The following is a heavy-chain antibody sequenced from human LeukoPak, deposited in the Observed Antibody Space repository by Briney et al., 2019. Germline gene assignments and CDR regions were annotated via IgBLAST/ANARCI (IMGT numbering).Heavy chain of an antibody. CDR3: ARDRKRITIFGVVQTPYNWFDP. J-gene: IGHJ5*02. CDR2: IYYSGST. CDR1: GGSISSYY. V-gene: IGHV4-59*12. D-gene: IGHD3-3*01. Sequence: SETLSLTCTVSGGSISSYYWSWIRQPPGKGLEWIGYIYYSGSTNYNPSLKSRVTISVDTSKNQFSLKLSSVTAADTAVYYCARDRKRITIFGVVQTPYNWFDPWGQGTLVTVSS.